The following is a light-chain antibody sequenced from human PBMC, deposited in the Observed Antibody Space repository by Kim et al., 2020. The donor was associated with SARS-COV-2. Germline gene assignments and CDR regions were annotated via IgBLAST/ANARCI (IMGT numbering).Light chain of an antibody. CDR1: QDIRNY. CDR3: QQYDNLVLI. Sequence: DIQVTQSPSSLSASVGDRVTITCQASQDIRNYLNWYQQKPGQVPKLLIYGASILEPGVPSRFSGSGSGTDFTFTISSLQPEDIGTYYCQQYDNLVLIFGGGTKLEI. CDR2: GAS. V-gene: IGKV1-33*01. J-gene: IGKJ4*01.